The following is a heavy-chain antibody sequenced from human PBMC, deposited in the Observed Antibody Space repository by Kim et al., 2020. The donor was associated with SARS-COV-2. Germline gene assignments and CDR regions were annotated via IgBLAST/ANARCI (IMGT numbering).Heavy chain of an antibody. J-gene: IGHJ4*02. D-gene: IGHD6-19*01. CDR3: ARGIAVAGPFPFDY. V-gene: IGHV6-1*01. Sequence: VSVKSRITINPDTSKNQFSLQLNSVTPEDTAVYYCARGIAVAGPFPFDYWGQGTLVTVSS.